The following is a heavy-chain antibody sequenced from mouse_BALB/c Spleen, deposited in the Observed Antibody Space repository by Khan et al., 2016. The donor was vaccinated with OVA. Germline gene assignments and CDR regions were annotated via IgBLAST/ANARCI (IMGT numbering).Heavy chain of an antibody. V-gene: IGHV9-1*02. J-gene: IGHJ1*01. Sequence: QIQLVQSGPELKKPGETVKISCKASGYTFTNYGMNWVKQAPGKGLKWMGWINTYTGESTYTDDFKGRFAFSLETSASTAYLQINNLKNEDMATXCCARGASYWYFDVWGAGTTITVSS. CDR1: GYTFTNYG. CDR3: ARGASYWYFDV. CDR2: INTYTGES.